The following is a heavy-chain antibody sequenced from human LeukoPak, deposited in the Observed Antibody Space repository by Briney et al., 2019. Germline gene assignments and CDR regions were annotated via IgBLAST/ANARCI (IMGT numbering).Heavy chain of an antibody. J-gene: IGHJ5*02. CDR1: GYTFTSYD. D-gene: IGHD3-10*01. V-gene: IGHV1-69*13. Sequence: GASVKVSCKASGYTFTSYDISWVRQAPGQGLEWMGGIIPIFGTANYAQKFQGRVTITADESTSTAYMELSSLRSEDTAVYYCARAITMVRGVIITDYHSAFDPWGQGTLVTVSS. CDR2: IIPIFGTA. CDR3: ARAITMVRGVIITDYHSAFDP.